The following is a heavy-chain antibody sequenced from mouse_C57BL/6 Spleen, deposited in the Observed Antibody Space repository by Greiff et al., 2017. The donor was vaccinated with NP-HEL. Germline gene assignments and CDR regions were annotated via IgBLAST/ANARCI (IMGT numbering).Heavy chain of an antibody. CDR2: INPSSGYT. J-gene: IGHJ4*01. CDR3: ARGGDYDYDGYAVDY. D-gene: IGHD2-4*01. CDR1: GYTFTSYT. V-gene: IGHV1-4*01. Sequence: LQQSGAELARPGASVKMSCKASGYTFTSYTMHWVKQRPGQGLEWIGYINPSSGYTKYNQKFKDKATLTADKSSSTAYMQLSSLTSEDSAVYYGARGGDYDYDGYAVDYWGQGTSVTVSS.